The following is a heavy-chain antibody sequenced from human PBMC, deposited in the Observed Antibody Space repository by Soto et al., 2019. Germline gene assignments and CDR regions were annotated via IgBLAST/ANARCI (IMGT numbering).Heavy chain of an antibody. V-gene: IGHV3-23*01. Sequence: GGSLRLSCAASGFTFSSFAMNWVRQAPGKGLEWVSAITGTSNSTYYTDSVKGRFTISRDNSKNTLYLQMNSLTTDDTAVYYCAKDRCSGGNCYGDGFGPWGQGTLVTVSS. CDR3: AKDRCSGGNCYGDGFGP. CDR2: ITGTSNST. J-gene: IGHJ5*02. CDR1: GFTFSSFA. D-gene: IGHD2-15*01.